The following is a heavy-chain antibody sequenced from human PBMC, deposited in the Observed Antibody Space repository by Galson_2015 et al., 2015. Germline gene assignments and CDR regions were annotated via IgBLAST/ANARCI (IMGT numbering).Heavy chain of an antibody. Sequence: SLRLCCAASGFTFDDYTMHWVRHAPGKGLEWVSLISWDGGSTYYAGSVKGRFTISRDNSKNSLYLQMNSLRTEDTALYYCAKAGGDYGDYEDYWGQGTLVTVSS. D-gene: IGHD4-17*01. CDR2: ISWDGGST. CDR3: AKAGGDYGDYEDY. J-gene: IGHJ4*02. CDR1: GFTFDDYT. V-gene: IGHV3-43*01.